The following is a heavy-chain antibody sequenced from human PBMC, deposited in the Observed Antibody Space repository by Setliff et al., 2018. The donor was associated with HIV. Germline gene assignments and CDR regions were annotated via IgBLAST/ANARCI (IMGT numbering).Heavy chain of an antibody. V-gene: IGHV3-23*01. CDR3: VKGQGFCSMTSCALDWFGP. CDR2: ILGGENDPT. J-gene: IGHJ5*02. Sequence: GGSLRLSCAASGFTFYNYAMYWVRQAPGKGLEWVSGILGGENDPTHYENSVMGRFIISRDNSKNTLYLHMNSLRVEDSAIYYCVKGQGFCSMTSCALDWFGPWGQGTLVTVSS. CDR1: GFTFYNYA. D-gene: IGHD2-2*01.